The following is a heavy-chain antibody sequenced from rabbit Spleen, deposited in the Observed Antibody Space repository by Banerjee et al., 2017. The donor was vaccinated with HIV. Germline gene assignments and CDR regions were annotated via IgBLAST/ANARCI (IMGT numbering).Heavy chain of an antibody. CDR3: ARDSGSGHYIDVLFNL. J-gene: IGHJ4*01. CDR2: IYTGNGKT. CDR1: GFTLSSYY. D-gene: IGHD1-1*01. Sequence: QSLEESGGGLVKPGASLTLTCKASGFTLSSYYMCWVRQAPGKGLEWIGCIYTGNGKTYYASWAKGRFTISKTSTTVDLKMTSLTVADTATYFCARDSGSGHYIDVLFNLWGPGTLVTVS. V-gene: IGHV1S40*01.